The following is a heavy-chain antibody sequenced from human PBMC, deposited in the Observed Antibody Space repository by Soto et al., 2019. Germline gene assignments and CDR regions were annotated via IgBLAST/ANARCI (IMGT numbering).Heavy chain of an antibody. CDR2: ISAYNGNT. Sequence: QVQLVQSGAEVKKPGASVKVSCKASGYTFTSYGISWVRQAPGQGLEWMGWISAYNGNTNYAQKLQGRVTMTTDTSTSRAYMELRSPRSDDTAVYYGAGSNHGDTVAELDYWGQGTLVTVSS. D-gene: IGHD4-17*01. V-gene: IGHV1-18*01. CDR3: AGSNHGDTVAELDY. J-gene: IGHJ4*02. CDR1: GYTFTSYG.